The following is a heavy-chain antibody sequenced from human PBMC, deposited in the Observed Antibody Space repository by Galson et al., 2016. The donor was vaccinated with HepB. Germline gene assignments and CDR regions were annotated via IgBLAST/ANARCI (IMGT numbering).Heavy chain of an antibody. CDR1: GFTFSTYW. V-gene: IGHV3-7*03. D-gene: IGHD2-2*01. CDR2: IKRDGSEE. Sequence: SLRLSCAASGFTFSTYWMTWVRQAPGKGLEWVANIKRDGSEENYVDSVKGRLTISRDNAKNSLHLQMNSLRAEDTAVYYCARDRGYCSSTRCYGVYYGMDVWGQGTTVTVSS. CDR3: ARDRGYCSSTRCYGVYYGMDV. J-gene: IGHJ6*02.